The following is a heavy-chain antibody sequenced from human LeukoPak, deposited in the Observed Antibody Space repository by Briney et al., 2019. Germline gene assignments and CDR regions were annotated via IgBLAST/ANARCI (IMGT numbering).Heavy chain of an antibody. J-gene: IGHJ4*02. V-gene: IGHV3-23*01. CDR2: ISGSGGST. Sequence: PGGSLRLSCAASGFTFSSYGMSWVRQAPGKGLEWVSAISGSGGSTYYADSVKGRFTISRDNSKNTLYLQMNSLRAEDTAVYYCAKWDTYYDSSGYYFYWGQGTLVTVPS. CDR3: AKWDTYYDSSGYYFY. D-gene: IGHD3-22*01. CDR1: GFTFSSYG.